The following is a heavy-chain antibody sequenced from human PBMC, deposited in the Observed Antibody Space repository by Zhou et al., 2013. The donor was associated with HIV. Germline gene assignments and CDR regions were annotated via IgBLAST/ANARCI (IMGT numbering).Heavy chain of an antibody. CDR1: GGTFSSDA. D-gene: IGHD1-1*01. CDR2: ISPMFGIS. V-gene: IGHV1-69*04. Sequence: QVQLVQSGAEVKEPGSSVKVSCQASGGTFSSDAISWVRQAPGQGLEWMGRISPMFGISNYAQKFQGRLNIYADRSTSTAYMELSGLRSEDTAVYYCARHAIEANVGYYFANWGQGTLVTVSS. J-gene: IGHJ4*02. CDR3: ARHAIEANVGYYFAN.